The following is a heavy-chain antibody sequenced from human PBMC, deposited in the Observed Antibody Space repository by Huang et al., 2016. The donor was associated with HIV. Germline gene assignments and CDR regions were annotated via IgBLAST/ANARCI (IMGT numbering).Heavy chain of an antibody. V-gene: IGHV1-18*01. J-gene: IGHJ4*02. Sequence: QVQLVQSGAEVKKPGASVKVSCKASGYTFTCYGISWVRQAPGQGFEWMGWISADKGHPNDAQKLQGRVTMTTETSTSTAYMELRSRRSDDTAVYYCARDRGAVAGTSPGYWGQGTLVTVSS. D-gene: IGHD6-19*01. CDR3: ARDRGAVAGTSPGY. CDR1: GYTFTCYG. CDR2: ISADKGHP.